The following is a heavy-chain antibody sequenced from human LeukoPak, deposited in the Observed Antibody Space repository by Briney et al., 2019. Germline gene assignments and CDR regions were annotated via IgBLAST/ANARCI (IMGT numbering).Heavy chain of an antibody. Sequence: ASVKVSCKASGYTFTSYYMHWVRQAPGQGLEWMRIINPSGGSTSYAQKFQGRVTMTRDTSTSTVYMELSSLRSEDTAVYYCARDRVTGSGSYRGMDVWGQGTTVTVSS. V-gene: IGHV1-46*01. J-gene: IGHJ6*02. CDR2: INPSGGST. CDR1: GYTFTSYY. D-gene: IGHD3-10*01. CDR3: ARDRVTGSGSYRGMDV.